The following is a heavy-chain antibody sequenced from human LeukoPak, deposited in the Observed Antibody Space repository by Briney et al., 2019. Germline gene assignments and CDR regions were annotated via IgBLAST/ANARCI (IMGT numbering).Heavy chain of an antibody. CDR1: GGSLSTHH. Sequence: SETLSLTCVVSGGSLSTHHWSWIRQSPGRGLEWIGYISDSGSTNYNPSLKSRVTISVDKSKNQFSLKLSSVTAADTAVYYCARAQPHPITGTTGSAFDIWGQGTMVTVSS. J-gene: IGHJ3*02. CDR2: ISDSGST. D-gene: IGHD1-20*01. CDR3: ARAQPHPITGTTGSAFDI. V-gene: IGHV4-59*11.